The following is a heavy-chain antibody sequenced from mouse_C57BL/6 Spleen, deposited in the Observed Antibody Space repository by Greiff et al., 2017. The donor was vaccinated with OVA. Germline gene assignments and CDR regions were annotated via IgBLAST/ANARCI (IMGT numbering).Heavy chain of an antibody. J-gene: IGHJ4*01. V-gene: IGHV1-52*01. D-gene: IGHD2-3*01. CDR2: IDPSDSET. CDR3: TRSICGADDMDY. CDR1: GYTFTSYW. Sequence: QVQLKQPGAELVRPGSSVKLSCKASGYTFTSYWMHWVKQRPIQGLEWIGNIDPSDSETHYNQKFKDKATMTVDKSSSTAYMQLSSLTSEDSAVYYRTRSICGADDMDYWGQGTTGTVSS.